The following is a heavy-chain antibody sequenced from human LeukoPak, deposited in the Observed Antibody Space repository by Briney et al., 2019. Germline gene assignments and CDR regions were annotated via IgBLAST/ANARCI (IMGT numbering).Heavy chain of an antibody. CDR3: ARHDSFIPY. CDR1: GFTFISYG. CDR2: IRYDGSNK. Sequence: GGSLRLSCAASGFTFISYGMHWVRQAPGKGLEWVAFIRYDGSNKYYADSVKGRFTISRDNSKKTVSLQMNTLRAEDTAIYFCARHDSFIPYWGQGTLVSVSS. J-gene: IGHJ4*02. D-gene: IGHD3-16*02. V-gene: IGHV3-30*02.